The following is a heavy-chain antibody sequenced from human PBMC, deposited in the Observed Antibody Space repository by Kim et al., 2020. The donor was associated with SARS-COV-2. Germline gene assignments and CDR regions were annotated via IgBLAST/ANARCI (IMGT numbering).Heavy chain of an antibody. D-gene: IGHD3-22*01. CDR2: IYYSGST. J-gene: IGHJ3*02. CDR3: ASLYYYDSSGYPENAFDI. V-gene: IGHV4-30-4*01. Sequence: SETLSLTCTVSGGSISSGDYYWSWIRQPPGKGLEWIGYIYYSGSTYYNPSLKSRVTISVDTSKNQFSLKLSSVTAADTAVYYCASLYYYDSSGYPENAFDIWGQGTMVTVSS. CDR1: GGSISSGDYY.